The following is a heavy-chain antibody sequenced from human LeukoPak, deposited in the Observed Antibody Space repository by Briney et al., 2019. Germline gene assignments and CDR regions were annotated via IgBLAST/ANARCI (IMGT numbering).Heavy chain of an antibody. J-gene: IGHJ4*02. CDR3: ARSHYDFWSGYPYYFDY. V-gene: IGHV3-21*01. D-gene: IGHD3-3*01. Sequence: GGSLRLSCAASGFTFSSYSMNWVRQAPGKGLEWVSSISSSSSYIYYADSVKGRFTISRDNAKNSLYLQMNSLRAEDTAVYYCARSHYDFWSGYPYYFDYWGQGTLVTVSS. CDR2: ISSSSSYI. CDR1: GFTFSSYS.